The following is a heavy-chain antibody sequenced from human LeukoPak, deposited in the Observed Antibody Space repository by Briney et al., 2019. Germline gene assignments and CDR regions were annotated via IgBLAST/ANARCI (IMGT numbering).Heavy chain of an antibody. J-gene: IGHJ2*01. CDR3: GRIRGSYLHWYFDL. D-gene: IGHD1-26*01. Sequence: GGSLRLSCAASGFTFSDHYMDWVRQAPGKGLEWVGRVRNKANSYITMYAASVKGRFTISRNDSENSLYLQMNSLKTEDTVVYYCGRIRGSYLHWYFDLWGRGTLVTVSS. V-gene: IGHV3-72*01. CDR1: GFTFSDHY. CDR2: VRNKANSYIT.